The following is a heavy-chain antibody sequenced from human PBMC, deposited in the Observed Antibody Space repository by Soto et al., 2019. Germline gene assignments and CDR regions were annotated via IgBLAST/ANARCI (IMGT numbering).Heavy chain of an antibody. V-gene: IGHV4-30-2*01. Sequence: PSETLYLTCTVSGDSMTSGDYSCRWILQPPGKGLEWLGYLYRTVNTHYSPSLKSRVSISQHRSKNQFSLELTSVTAADRAVYYCARGDYQYSTDYWGQGTLVSVSS. CDR1: GDSMTSGDYS. D-gene: IGHD2-2*01. CDR3: ARGDYQYSTDY. CDR2: LYRTVNT. J-gene: IGHJ4*02.